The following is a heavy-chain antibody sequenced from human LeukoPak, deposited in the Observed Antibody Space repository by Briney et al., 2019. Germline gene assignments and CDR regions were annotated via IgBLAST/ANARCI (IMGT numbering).Heavy chain of an antibody. CDR1: GFTFSGYA. D-gene: IGHD3-22*01. Sequence: GGSLRLSCVASGFTFSGYAMSWVRQAPGKGLEWVSSISSTGASTYYADSVKGRFTISRDNSKNTLFLQINSLRDEDTAIYYCAKDISGSSGYYSLFDYWGHGTLVTVSS. J-gene: IGHJ4*01. V-gene: IGHV3-23*01. CDR3: AKDISGSSGYYSLFDY. CDR2: ISSTGAST.